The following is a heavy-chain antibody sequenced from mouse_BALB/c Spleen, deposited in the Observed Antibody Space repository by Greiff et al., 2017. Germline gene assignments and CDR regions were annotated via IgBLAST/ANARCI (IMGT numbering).Heavy chain of an antibody. CDR3: AREHYGNSAWFAY. CDR1: GYSITSGYY. Sequence: EVKLQESGPGLVKPSQSLSLTCSVTGYSITSGYYWNWIRQFPGNKLEWMGYISYDGSNNYNPSLKNRISITRDTSKNQFFLKLNSVTTEDTATYYCAREHYGNSAWFAYWGQGTLVTVSA. D-gene: IGHD2-1*01. CDR2: ISYDGSN. V-gene: IGHV3-6*02. J-gene: IGHJ3*01.